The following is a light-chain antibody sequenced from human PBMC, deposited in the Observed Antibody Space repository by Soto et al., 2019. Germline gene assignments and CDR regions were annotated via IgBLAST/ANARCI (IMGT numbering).Light chain of an antibody. CDR1: TSNIGAGYD. Sequence: QSVLTQPPSVSGAPGQRLTISCTGNTSNIGAGYDVHWFQQLPGTAPKPLIFADNNRPSGVPDRFSGSKSGTSASLAITGLQAEDEADYYCQSYDSSLSGPYVFGTGTKVTVL. V-gene: IGLV1-40*01. CDR3: QSYDSSLSGPYV. J-gene: IGLJ1*01. CDR2: ADN.